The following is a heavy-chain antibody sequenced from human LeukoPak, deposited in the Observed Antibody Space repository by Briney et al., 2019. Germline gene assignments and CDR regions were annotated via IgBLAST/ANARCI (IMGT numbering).Heavy chain of an antibody. CDR3: VRDSDGAAQFDR. CDR1: GGSISSYH. V-gene: IGHV4-4*07. CDR2: IFASGST. D-gene: IGHD6-13*01. J-gene: IGHJ5*02. Sequence: SETLSLTCTVSGGSISSYHWSWIRQPAGKGLEWIGHIFASGSTKYNPSLKSRVTISFDKSKNQFSLKLRSVLAADTAVYYCVRDSDGAAQFDRWGQGSLVTVSS.